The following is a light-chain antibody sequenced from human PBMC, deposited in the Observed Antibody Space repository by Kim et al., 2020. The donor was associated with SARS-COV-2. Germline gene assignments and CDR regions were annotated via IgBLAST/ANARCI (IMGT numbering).Light chain of an antibody. Sequence: STGERATRSSRASQNVGSNLAWYQQKPGQAPRLLIYGASTRATLIPARFSGSGSGTEVTLTISSLQSDDFAVYFCHQYNKWPLYSFGQGTRLEIK. V-gene: IGKV3-15*01. CDR1: QNVGSN. CDR3: HQYNKWPLYS. CDR2: GAS. J-gene: IGKJ2*03.